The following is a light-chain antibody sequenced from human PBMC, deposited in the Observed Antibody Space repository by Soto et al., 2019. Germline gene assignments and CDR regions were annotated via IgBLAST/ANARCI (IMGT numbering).Light chain of an antibody. CDR1: SSDVGGYNY. V-gene: IGLV2-14*01. CDR3: SSYTRSSTLEV. Sequence: QSALTQPASVSGSPGQSITISCTGTSSDVGGYNYVSWYQQHPGKAPKLMIYDVSNRPSGVSNRFSGSKSGNTASLTISGRQDADEADYYCSSYTRSSTLEVFGTGTKVTVL. CDR2: DVS. J-gene: IGLJ1*01.